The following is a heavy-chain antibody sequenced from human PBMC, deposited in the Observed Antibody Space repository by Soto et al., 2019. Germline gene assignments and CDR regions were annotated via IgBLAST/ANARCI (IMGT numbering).Heavy chain of an antibody. J-gene: IGHJ4*02. Sequence: GGSLRLSCAASGFTFSSYAMNWVRQAPGKGLEWVTGISGSGGSAFYADSVKGRFTISRDNSKNTLYLQMNSLRAEDTAVYYCAKSNSLWFGDSCDFWGQGTLVTVSS. CDR1: GFTFSSYA. CDR2: ISGSGGSA. V-gene: IGHV3-23*01. CDR3: AKSNSLWFGDSCDF. D-gene: IGHD3-10*01.